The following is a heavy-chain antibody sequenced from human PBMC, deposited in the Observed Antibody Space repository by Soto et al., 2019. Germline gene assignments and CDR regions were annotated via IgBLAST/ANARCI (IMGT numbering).Heavy chain of an antibody. V-gene: IGHV3-30*18. CDR3: AKGILSATIGPYAMDV. J-gene: IGHJ6*02. Sequence: GSLRLSCEASGFAFSSYAMHWVRQAPGKGLEWVGVISYDGNYIYYADSVKGRFTISRDNSKNTLYVQVNSLRPEDTAVYYCAKGILSATIGPYAMDVWGQGTTVTVSS. CDR2: ISYDGNYI. D-gene: IGHD3-16*01. CDR1: GFAFSSYA.